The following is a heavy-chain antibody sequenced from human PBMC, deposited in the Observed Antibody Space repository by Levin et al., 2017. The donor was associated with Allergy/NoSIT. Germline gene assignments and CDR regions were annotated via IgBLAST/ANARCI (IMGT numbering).Heavy chain of an antibody. Sequence: RGESLKISCAASGFDFSAYWMSWVRQSPGKGLEWVANIKQDGSEKYYLDSMRGRLTISRDNAKNSLYLHIRSLRVDDTAIYYCARRGTVATAISWFDPWGQGTLVIVSS. J-gene: IGHJ5*02. D-gene: IGHD6-13*01. CDR1: GFDFSAYW. CDR3: ARRGTVATAISWFDP. CDR2: IKQDGSEK. V-gene: IGHV3-7*01.